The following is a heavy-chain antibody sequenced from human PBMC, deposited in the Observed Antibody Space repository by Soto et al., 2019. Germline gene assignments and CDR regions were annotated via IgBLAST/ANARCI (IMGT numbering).Heavy chain of an antibody. D-gene: IGHD1-7*01. Sequence: QVQLVQSGAEVKKHGASVKVSCKASGYTFTRHAMHWVRQAPGQRLEWMGWINAGNGNTKYSQKFQGRVTITRDTSATTAYMELSSLRSEDTAVYYCASEVLTGTTRNRFDPWGQGTLVTVSS. CDR1: GYTFTRHA. CDR3: ASEVLTGTTRNRFDP. CDR2: INAGNGNT. J-gene: IGHJ5*02. V-gene: IGHV1-3*01.